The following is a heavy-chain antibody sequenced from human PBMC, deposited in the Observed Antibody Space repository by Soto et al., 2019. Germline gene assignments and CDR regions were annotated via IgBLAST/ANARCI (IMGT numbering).Heavy chain of an antibody. Sequence: PGGSLRLSCAASGFMFSDYAMTWARQAPGKELEWVSGLLRPGRSTYYADSVKGRFTISGDTSANTVYLQMDSLKAEDTAVYYCAKGAIAKDGIWLMDSRGQGTVVTVSS. D-gene: IGHD3-16*01. J-gene: IGHJ4*02. CDR2: LLRPGRST. V-gene: IGHV3-23*01. CDR3: AKGAIAKDGIWLMDS. CDR1: GFMFSDYA.